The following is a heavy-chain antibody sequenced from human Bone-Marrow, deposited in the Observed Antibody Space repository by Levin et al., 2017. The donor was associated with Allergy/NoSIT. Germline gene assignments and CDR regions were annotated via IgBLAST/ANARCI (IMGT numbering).Heavy chain of an antibody. CDR1: GFTFSGSA. V-gene: IGHV3-73*01. D-gene: IGHD6-13*01. J-gene: IGHJ6*02. CDR3: TRARIAAAGTSYYGMDV. Sequence: GESLKISCAASGFTFSGSAMHWVRQASGKGLEWVGRIRSKANSYATAYAASVKGRFTISRDDSKNTAYLQMNSLKTEDTAVYYCTRARIAAAGTSYYGMDVWGQGTTVTVSS. CDR2: IRSKANSYAT.